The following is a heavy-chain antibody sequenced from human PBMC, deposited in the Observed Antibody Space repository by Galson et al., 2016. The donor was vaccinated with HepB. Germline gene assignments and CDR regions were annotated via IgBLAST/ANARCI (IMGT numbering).Heavy chain of an antibody. CDR3: ARDRGEKYLSYYAFYI. CDR1: GFILTTYA. CDR2: INSNGHT. J-gene: IGHJ3*02. Sequence: SVKVSCKASGFILTTYAMHWVRQAPGQRLEWMGWINSNGHTKYSQSLQDRVTITRDTSATTAYMELSGLRSEDTAVYYCARDRGEKYLSYYAFYIWGQGTMVTVSS. V-gene: IGHV1-3*01. D-gene: IGHD2/OR15-2a*01.